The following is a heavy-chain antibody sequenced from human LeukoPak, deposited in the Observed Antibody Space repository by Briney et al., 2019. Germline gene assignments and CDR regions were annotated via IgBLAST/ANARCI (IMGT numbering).Heavy chain of an antibody. CDR1: GGSITSSNYY. J-gene: IGHJ4*02. CDR3: ARFSSLAAVGTDY. D-gene: IGHD6-13*01. Sequence: SETLSLTCTVSGGSITSSNYYWGWIRQPPGKGLEWIGSIYYSGSTYYNPSLKSRVTISVDTSKNQFSLKPSSVTAADTAVFYCARFSSLAAVGTDYWGQGTLVTVSS. V-gene: IGHV4-39*01. CDR2: IYYSGST.